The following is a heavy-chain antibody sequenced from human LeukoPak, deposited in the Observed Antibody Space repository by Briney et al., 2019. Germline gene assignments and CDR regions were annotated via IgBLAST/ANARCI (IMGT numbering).Heavy chain of an antibody. CDR1: GFTFSSYS. D-gene: IGHD2-2*01. J-gene: IGHJ6*02. CDR2: ISSSSSYI. CDR3: ARDDIVVVPAAMGHYYCGMDV. V-gene: IGHV3-21*01. Sequence: GGSLRLSCAASGFTFSSYSMNWVRQAPGKGLEWVSSISSSSSYIYYADSVKGRFTISRDNAKNSLYLQMNSLRAEDTAVYYCARDDIVVVPAAMGHYYCGMDVWGQGTTVTVSS.